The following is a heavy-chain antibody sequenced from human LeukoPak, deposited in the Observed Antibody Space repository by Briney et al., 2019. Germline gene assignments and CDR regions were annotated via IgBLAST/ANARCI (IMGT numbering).Heavy chain of an antibody. D-gene: IGHD7-27*01. CDR1: GFTFSSSG. J-gene: IGHJ4*01. CDR2: ISGGGHT. CDR3: VKGAWGSVFDY. V-gene: IGHV3-23*01. Sequence: GGSLRLSCAASGFTFSSSGMTWVRQAPGKGLEWVSSISGGGHTYYADSVKGRFTISRDDSKDTLFLQMNSLRAEDTAIYYCVKGAWGSVFDYWGQGTLVTVSS.